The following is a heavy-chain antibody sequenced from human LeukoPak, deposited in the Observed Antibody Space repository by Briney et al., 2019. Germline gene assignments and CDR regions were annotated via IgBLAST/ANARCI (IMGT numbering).Heavy chain of an antibody. CDR3: ASGYSSSWPEY. V-gene: IGHV4-34*01. CDR2: INHSGST. J-gene: IGHJ4*02. D-gene: IGHD6-13*01. CDR1: GGSFSGYY. Sequence: NPSETLSLTCAVYGGSFSGYYWSWVRQPPGKGLEWIWEINHSGSTNYNPSLKSRVTISVDTSKNQFSLKLSSVTAADTAVYYCASGYSSSWPEYWGQGTLVTVSS.